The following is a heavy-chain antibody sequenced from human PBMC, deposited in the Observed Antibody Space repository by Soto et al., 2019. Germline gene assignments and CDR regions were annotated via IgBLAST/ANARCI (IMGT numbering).Heavy chain of an antibody. CDR1: GWPFGGFY. Sequence: SETLSLPCSVNGWPFGGFYWTWIRQSPGKGLEWIGEIHHGGSTNYNPSLKSRVTMSLDTSKNQFSLKLTSVTAADTAVYHCARGYRISMVILTTNYFDSWGQGTPVTVSS. J-gene: IGHJ4*02. D-gene: IGHD3-10*01. CDR3: ARGYRISMVILTTNYFDS. V-gene: IGHV4-34*01. CDR2: IHHGGST.